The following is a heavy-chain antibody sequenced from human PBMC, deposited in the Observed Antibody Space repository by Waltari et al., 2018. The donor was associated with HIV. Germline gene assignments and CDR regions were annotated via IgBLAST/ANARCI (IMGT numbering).Heavy chain of an antibody. CDR2: INHSGST. V-gene: IGHV4-34*01. CDR3: ATLVRLEPTAHGFDP. CDR1: GGSFSGYY. D-gene: IGHD1-1*01. Sequence: QVQLQQWGAGLLKPSETLSLTCAVYGGSFSGYYWSWIRQPPGKGLEWIGEINHSGSTNYNPSLKSRVTISVDTSKNQFALKLSSVTAADTAVYYCATLVRLEPTAHGFDPWGQGTLVTVSS. J-gene: IGHJ5*02.